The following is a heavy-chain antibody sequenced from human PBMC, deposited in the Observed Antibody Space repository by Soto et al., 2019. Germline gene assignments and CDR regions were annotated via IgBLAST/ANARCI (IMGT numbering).Heavy chain of an antibody. CDR1: GGSISSGDYY. Sequence: SETLSLTCTVSGGSISSGDYYWSWIRQPPGKGLEWIGYIYYSGSTYYNPSLKSRVTISVDTSKNQFSLKLSSVTAADTAVYYCARDWGIAAADYYYYGMDVWGQGTTVTVSS. CDR2: IYYSGST. V-gene: IGHV4-30-4*01. D-gene: IGHD6-13*01. CDR3: ARDWGIAAADYYYYGMDV. J-gene: IGHJ6*02.